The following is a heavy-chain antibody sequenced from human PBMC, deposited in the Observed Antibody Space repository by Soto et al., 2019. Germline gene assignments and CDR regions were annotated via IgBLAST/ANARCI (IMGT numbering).Heavy chain of an antibody. CDR1: GFTFSSYA. J-gene: IGHJ6*02. CDR2: ISGSGGST. Sequence: PGGSLRLSCAASGFTFSSYAMGWVRQAPGKGLEWVSAISGSGGSTYYADSVKGRFTISRAHSKNTLYLKMKSRRAEDTAVYYCAKGVRLWFGGNTWSYYYYGMDVWGQGTTVTVSS. D-gene: IGHD3-10*01. V-gene: IGHV3-23*01. CDR3: AKGVRLWFGGNTWSYYYYGMDV.